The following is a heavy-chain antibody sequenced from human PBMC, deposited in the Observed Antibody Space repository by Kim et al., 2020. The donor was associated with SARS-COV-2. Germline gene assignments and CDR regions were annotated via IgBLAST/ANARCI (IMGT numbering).Heavy chain of an antibody. Sequence: GGSLRLSCGASGFTVNNFAMSWVRQAPGKGLEWVSTDPGGGGRTFYADSVKGRFTISRDNSKNTVFLQMNSVRAEDTAVYYWAKAQPLSSGWYVFEYWGQGTLVTVSS. V-gene: IGHV3-23*01. CDR3: AKAQPLSSGWYVFEY. J-gene: IGHJ4*02. D-gene: IGHD6-19*01. CDR1: GFTVNNFA. CDR2: DPGGGGRT.